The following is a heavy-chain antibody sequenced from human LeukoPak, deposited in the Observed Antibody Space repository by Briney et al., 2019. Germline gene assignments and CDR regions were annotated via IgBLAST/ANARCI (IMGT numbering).Heavy chain of an antibody. J-gene: IGHJ6*02. CDR1: GGSISSYY. D-gene: IGHD5-12*01. V-gene: IGHV4-59*01. Sequence: SETLSLTCTVSGGSISSYYWSWIRQPPGKGLEGIGYIYYSGSTNYNPSLKSRVTISVDTSKNQFSLKLCSVTAADTAVYYCARFGLREDYYYYGMDVWGQGTTVTVSS. CDR2: IYYSGST. CDR3: ARFGLREDYYYYGMDV.